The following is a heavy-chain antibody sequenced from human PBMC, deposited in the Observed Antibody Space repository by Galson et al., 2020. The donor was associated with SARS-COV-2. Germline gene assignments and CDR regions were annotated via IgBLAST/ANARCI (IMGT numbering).Heavy chain of an antibody. D-gene: IGHD1-26*01. Sequence: SETLSLTCSVSGGSITSGRYYWSWIRQHPGKGLEWIGHIYHSGSTYYNPSLKSRVTISVDTSNNQFSLNLNSVTAADTAVYYCASGTYFYNGLDVWGQGTTVTVSS. CDR3: ASGTYFYNGLDV. CDR2: IYHSGST. V-gene: IGHV4-31*03. J-gene: IGHJ6*02. CDR1: GGSITSGRYY.